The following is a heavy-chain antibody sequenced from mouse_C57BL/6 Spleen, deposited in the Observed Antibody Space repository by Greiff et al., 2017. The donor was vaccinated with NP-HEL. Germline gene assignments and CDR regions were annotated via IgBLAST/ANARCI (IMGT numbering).Heavy chain of an antibody. D-gene: IGHD2-5*01. Sequence: EVQLVESGGGLVQPGGSLSLSCAASGFTFTDYYMSWVRQPPGKALEWLGFIRNKANGYTTEYSASVKGRFTISRDNSQSILYLQMNALRAEDSATYYCARSNYGYFDVWGTGTTVTVSS. J-gene: IGHJ1*03. V-gene: IGHV7-3*01. CDR2: IRNKANGYTT. CDR1: GFTFTDYY. CDR3: ARSNYGYFDV.